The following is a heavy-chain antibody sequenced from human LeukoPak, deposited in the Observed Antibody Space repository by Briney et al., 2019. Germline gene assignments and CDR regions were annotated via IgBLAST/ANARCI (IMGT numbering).Heavy chain of an antibody. J-gene: IGHJ4*02. CDR1: GYTFISYG. Sequence: GASVKVSCKASGYTFISYGISWVRQAPGQGLEWMGWISPYNGDTKYVQKLQGRVTMTKDTSTNTAYMELRSLRSDDTAVYYCAWVLPRLSWGEFDYWGQGTLVTVSS. D-gene: IGHD3-16*01. CDR2: ISPYNGDT. CDR3: AWVLPRLSWGEFDY. V-gene: IGHV1-18*01.